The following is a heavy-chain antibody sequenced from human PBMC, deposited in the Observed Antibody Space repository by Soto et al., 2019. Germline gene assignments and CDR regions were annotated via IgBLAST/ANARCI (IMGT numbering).Heavy chain of an antibody. CDR2: IYYSGST. V-gene: IGHV4-59*01. Sequence: QVQLQESGPGLVKPSETLSLICTVSGGSISSYYWSWIRQPPGKGLEWIGYIYYSGSTSYNPSLTRRVNISVDTSKHQFSLQLSSVTAADTAVYYCARSGSSGYYMNFDYWGQGTRVNVSS. CDR3: ARSGSSGYYMNFDY. CDR1: GGSISSYY. J-gene: IGHJ4*02. D-gene: IGHD3-22*01.